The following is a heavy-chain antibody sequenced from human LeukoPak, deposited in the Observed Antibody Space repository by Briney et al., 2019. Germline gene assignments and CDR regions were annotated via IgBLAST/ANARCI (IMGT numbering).Heavy chain of an antibody. J-gene: IGHJ6*03. V-gene: IGHV1-69*13. CDR1: GGTFSSYA. CDR2: IIPIFGTA. D-gene: IGHD3-10*01. CDR3: ATGRWFGEFYYYYYMDV. Sequence: SVKVSCKASGGTFSSYAISWVRQAPGQGLEWMGGIIPIFGTANYARKFQGRVTITADESTSTAYMELSSLRSEDTAVYYCATGRWFGEFYYYYYMDVWGKGTTVTVSS.